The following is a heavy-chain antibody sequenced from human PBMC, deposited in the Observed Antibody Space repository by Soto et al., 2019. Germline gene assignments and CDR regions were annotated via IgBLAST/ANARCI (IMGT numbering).Heavy chain of an antibody. CDR2: IYYSGST. Sequence: PSETLSLTCTVSGGSISSYYWSWIRQPPGKGLEWIGYIYYSGSTNYNPSLKSRVTISVDTSKNQFSLKLSSVTAADTAVYYCERRRGYSYGLIDYWGQGTLVTVSS. CDR1: GGSISSYY. V-gene: IGHV4-59*01. J-gene: IGHJ4*02. D-gene: IGHD5-18*01. CDR3: ERRRGYSYGLIDY.